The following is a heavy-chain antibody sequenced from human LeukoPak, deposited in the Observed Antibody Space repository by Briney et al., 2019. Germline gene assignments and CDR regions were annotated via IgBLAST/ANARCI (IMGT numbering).Heavy chain of an antibody. CDR1: GGSISSYY. Sequence: PSETLSLTCTVSGGSISSYYWSWIRQPPVKGVEWIGYIYYSGSTNYNPSLKSRVTISVDTSKNQFSLKLSSVTAADTAVYYCARDPYYDPSVWGQGTTVTVSS. D-gene: IGHD3-16*01. CDR3: ARDPYYDPSV. J-gene: IGHJ6*02. CDR2: IYYSGST. V-gene: IGHV4-59*01.